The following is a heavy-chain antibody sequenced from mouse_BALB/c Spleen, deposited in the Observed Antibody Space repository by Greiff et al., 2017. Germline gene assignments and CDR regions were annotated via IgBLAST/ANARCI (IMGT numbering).Heavy chain of an antibody. V-gene: IGHV3-2*02. D-gene: IGHD1-2*01. J-gene: IGHJ3*01. CDR1: GYSITSDYA. CDR3: ARFYGYVGFAY. Sequence: EVQRVESGPGLVKPSQSLSLTCTVTGYSITSDYAWNWIRQFPGNKLEWMGYISYSGSTSYNPSLKSRISITRDTSKNQFFLQLNSVTTEDTATYYCARFYGYVGFAYWGQGTLVTVSA. CDR2: ISYSGST.